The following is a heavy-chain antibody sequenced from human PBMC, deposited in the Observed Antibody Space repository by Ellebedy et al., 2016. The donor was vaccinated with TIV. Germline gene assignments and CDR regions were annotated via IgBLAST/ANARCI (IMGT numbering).Heavy chain of an antibody. CDR2: IDPSDSYT. Sequence: GESLKISCKGSGYSFTTYWITWVRQMPGKGLEWMGKIDPSDSYTNYSPSFQGHATISADMSISTAYLQWSSLEASDTAMYYCARAARPYYYYGMDVWGPGTTVTVSS. J-gene: IGHJ6*02. CDR3: ARAARPYYYYGMDV. V-gene: IGHV5-10-1*01. CDR1: GYSFTTYW. D-gene: IGHD6-25*01.